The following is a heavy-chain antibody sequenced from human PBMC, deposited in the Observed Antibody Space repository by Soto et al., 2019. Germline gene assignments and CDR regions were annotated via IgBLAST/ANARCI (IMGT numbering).Heavy chain of an antibody. J-gene: IGHJ4*02. CDR2: FDPEDGET. CDR3: ATGLNYYGSGSYYNPCDY. V-gene: IGHV1-24*01. D-gene: IGHD3-10*01. CDR1: GYTLTELS. Sequence: GASVKVSCKVSGYTLTELSMHWVRQAPGKGLEWMGGFDPEDGETIYAQKFQGRVTMTEDTSTDTAYMELSSLRSEDTAVYYCATGLNYYGSGSYYNPCDYWGQGTLVTVSS.